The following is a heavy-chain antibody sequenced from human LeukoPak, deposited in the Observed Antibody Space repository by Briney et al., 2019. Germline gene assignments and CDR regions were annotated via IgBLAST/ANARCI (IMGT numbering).Heavy chain of an antibody. D-gene: IGHD3-10*01. CDR3: ARARRITMVRDTTVPYYYYYMDV. J-gene: IGHJ6*03. CDR2: ISGSGGST. CDR1: GFTFSSYA. V-gene: IGHV3-23*01. Sequence: PGGSLRLSCAASGFTFSSYAMSWVRQAPGKGLEWVSAISGSGGSTYYADSVKGRFTISRDNSKNTLYLQMNSLRAEDTAVYYCARARRITMVRDTTVPYYYYYMDVWGKGTTVTVSS.